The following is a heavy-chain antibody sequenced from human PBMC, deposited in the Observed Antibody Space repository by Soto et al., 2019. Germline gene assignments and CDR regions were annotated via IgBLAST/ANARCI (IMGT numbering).Heavy chain of an antibody. V-gene: IGHV3-23*01. Sequence: GESLKISCAASGFTFSSYAMSWVRQAPGKGLEWVSAISGSGGSTYYADSVKGRFTISRDNSKNTLYLHMNSLRAEDTAVYYCAKQRDSSSSGHFDYWGQGTLVTVSS. D-gene: IGHD6-6*01. CDR2: ISGSGGST. J-gene: IGHJ4*02. CDR3: AKQRDSSSSGHFDY. CDR1: GFTFSSYA.